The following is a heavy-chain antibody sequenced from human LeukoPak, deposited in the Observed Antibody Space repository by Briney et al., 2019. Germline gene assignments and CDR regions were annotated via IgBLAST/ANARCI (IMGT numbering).Heavy chain of an antibody. V-gene: IGHV1-18*01. CDR2: ISAYSDNA. J-gene: IGHJ4*02. Sequence: ASVKVSCKASGYTYTSYGISWVRQAPGQGLEWMGWISAYSDNANYAQKLQGRVTMTTDTSASTAYMELRSLRSDDTAVYYCARDEMATTLYYFDYWGQGTLVTVSS. CDR3: ARDEMATTLYYFDY. D-gene: IGHD5-24*01. CDR1: GYTYTSYG.